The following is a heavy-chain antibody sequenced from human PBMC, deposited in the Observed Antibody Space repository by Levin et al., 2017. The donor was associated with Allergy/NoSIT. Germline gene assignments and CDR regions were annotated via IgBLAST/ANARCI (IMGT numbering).Heavy chain of an antibody. J-gene: IGHJ5*02. CDR2: INTNTGNP. Sequence: GESLKISCKASGYTFTSYAMNWVRQAPGQGLEWMGWINTNTGNPTYAQGFTGRFVFSLDTSVSTAYLQISSLKAEDTAVYYCARGITGTKRYWFDPWGQGTLVTVSS. D-gene: IGHD1-7*01. CDR3: ARGITGTKRYWFDP. V-gene: IGHV7-4-1*02. CDR1: GYTFTSYA.